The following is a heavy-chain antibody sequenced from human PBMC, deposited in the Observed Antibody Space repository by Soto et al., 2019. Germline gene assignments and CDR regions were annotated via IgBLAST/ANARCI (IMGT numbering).Heavy chain of an antibody. V-gene: IGHV4-61*01. Sequence: QVQLQESGPGLVKPSETLFLTCSVSGASVNSGSYYWTWVRQPPGKGLEFIGYIYFTGSTNYNPSLKSRATISVDPSKIQFSLTLTSVTAADTAMYYCARITTVTKIDYWGQGTPVSVSS. CDR1: GASVNSGSYY. CDR3: ARITTVTKIDY. J-gene: IGHJ4*02. CDR2: IYFTGST. D-gene: IGHD4-17*01.